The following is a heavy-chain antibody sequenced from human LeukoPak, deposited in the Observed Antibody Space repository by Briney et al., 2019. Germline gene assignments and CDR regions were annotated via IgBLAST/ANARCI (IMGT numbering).Heavy chain of an antibody. J-gene: IGHJ4*02. CDR3: ARDREGFDY. Sequence: ASVKVSCKASGYTFTSYGISWVRQAPGQGLEWMGVIYPRDGSTSYAQKFQGRVTVTRDTSTSTVHMELSGLRSEDTAVYYCARDREGFDYWGQGTLVTVSS. CDR2: IYPRDGST. V-gene: IGHV1-46*01. CDR1: GYTFTSYG.